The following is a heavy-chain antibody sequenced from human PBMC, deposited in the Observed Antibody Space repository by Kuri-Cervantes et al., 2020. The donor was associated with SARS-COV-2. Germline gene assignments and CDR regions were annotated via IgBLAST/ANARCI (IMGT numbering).Heavy chain of an antibody. J-gene: IGHJ4*02. CDR2: ISGSGVGT. D-gene: IGHD2/OR15-2a*01. V-gene: IGHV3-23*01. CDR1: GFTFSSFA. Sequence: GGSLRLSCAASGFTFSSFAMSWDRQAPGRGLEWVSSISGSGVGTYYADSVKGRFTISRDNSKNTLYLQMNSLRAEDSALYYCAKVGLSFDYWGQGTLVTVSS. CDR3: AKVGLSFDY.